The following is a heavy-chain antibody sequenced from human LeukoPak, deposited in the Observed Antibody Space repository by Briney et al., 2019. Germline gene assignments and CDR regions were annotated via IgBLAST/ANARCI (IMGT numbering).Heavy chain of an antibody. CDR3: AKSGIAAAGTRFFDY. Sequence: ASVKVSCKASGYTFTSYGISWVRQAPGQGLEWMGWISAYNGNTNYAQKLQGRVTMTTDTSTSTAYMELRSLRAEDTAVYYCAKSGIAAAGTRFFDYWGQGTLVTVSS. V-gene: IGHV1-18*01. J-gene: IGHJ4*02. D-gene: IGHD6-13*01. CDR2: ISAYNGNT. CDR1: GYTFTSYG.